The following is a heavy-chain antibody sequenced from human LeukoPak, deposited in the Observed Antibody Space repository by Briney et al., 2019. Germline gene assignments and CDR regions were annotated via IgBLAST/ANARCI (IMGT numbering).Heavy chain of an antibody. V-gene: IGHV1-46*01. Sequence: ASVKVSCKASGYTFTSYYVHWVRQAPGQGLEWMGIINPSGGSTSYAQKFQGRVTLTRDTSISTAYMELSRLRSDDTAVYYCARSVYSSGCFDYWGQGTLVTVSS. CDR2: INPSGGST. CDR1: GYTFTSYY. D-gene: IGHD6-19*01. J-gene: IGHJ4*02. CDR3: ARSVYSSGCFDY.